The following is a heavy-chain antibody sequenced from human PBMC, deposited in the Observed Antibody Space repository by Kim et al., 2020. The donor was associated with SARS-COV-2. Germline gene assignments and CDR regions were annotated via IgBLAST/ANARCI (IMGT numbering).Heavy chain of an antibody. CDR3: ATHLLEVYYFDY. D-gene: IGHD2-8*02. J-gene: IGHJ4*02. Sequence: YAQKFQARVTMTADESTSTAYMELSSLRSEDTAVYYCATHLLEVYYFDYWGQGTLVTVSS. V-gene: IGHV1-69*01.